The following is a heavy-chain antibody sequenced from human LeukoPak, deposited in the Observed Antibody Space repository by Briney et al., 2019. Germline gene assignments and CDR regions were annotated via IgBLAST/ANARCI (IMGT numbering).Heavy chain of an antibody. J-gene: IGHJ4*02. Sequence: GGSLRLSCVASGFTFSSYAMSWVRQAPGKGLEWVSSISDSRTSTYYADPVKGRFTISRDNSKNTLYLQMNNLRAEDTAVYYCATFGPGMAVGDYWGQGTLVTVSS. CDR1: GFTFSSYA. CDR3: ATFGPGMAVGDY. CDR2: ISDSRTST. V-gene: IGHV3-23*01. D-gene: IGHD5-24*01.